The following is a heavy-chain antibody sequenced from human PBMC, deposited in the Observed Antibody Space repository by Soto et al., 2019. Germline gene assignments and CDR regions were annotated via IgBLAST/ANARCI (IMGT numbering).Heavy chain of an antibody. CDR3: ARAGCDGGSCYTLVGLRYGMDV. V-gene: IGHV3-30-3*01. D-gene: IGHD2-15*01. J-gene: IGHJ6*02. CDR2: ISYDGSNK. CDR1: GFTFSSYA. Sequence: QVQLVESGGGVVQPGRSLRLSCAAPGFTFSSYAMHWVRQAPGKGLEWVAVISYDGSNKYYADSVKGRFTISRDNSKNTLYLQMNRLRAEDTAVYYCARAGCDGGSCYTLVGLRYGMDVWGQGTTVTVSS.